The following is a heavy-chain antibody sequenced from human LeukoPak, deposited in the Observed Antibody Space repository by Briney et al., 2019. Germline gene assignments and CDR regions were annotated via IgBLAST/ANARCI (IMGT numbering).Heavy chain of an antibody. J-gene: IGHJ4*02. CDR2: IYHSGST. CDR3: ARVSRGNSVGGDY. D-gene: IGHD4-23*01. V-gene: IGHV4-38-2*02. CDR1: GYSISSGFY. Sequence: SETLSLTCTVSGYSISSGFYWGWIRQPPGKGLEWIGSIYHSGSTYYCPSLKSRVTISLDTSKNQFSLKLSSVTAADTAMYYCARVSRGNSVGGDYWGQGTLATVSS.